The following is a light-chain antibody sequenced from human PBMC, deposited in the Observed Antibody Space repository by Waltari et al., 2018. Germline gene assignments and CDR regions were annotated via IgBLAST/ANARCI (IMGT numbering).Light chain of an antibody. Sequence: DIVMTQSPLSLPVPPGEPASISCRSSQSLLHSNGYYYLHWYLQKPGQSPQLLIHLGSNRASGVPDRFSGSGSGTDFTLKISRVEAEDVGVYYCMQALQTPLTFSGGTKVEIK. J-gene: IGKJ4*01. CDR2: LGS. CDR3: MQALQTPLT. V-gene: IGKV2-28*01. CDR1: QSLLHSNGYYY.